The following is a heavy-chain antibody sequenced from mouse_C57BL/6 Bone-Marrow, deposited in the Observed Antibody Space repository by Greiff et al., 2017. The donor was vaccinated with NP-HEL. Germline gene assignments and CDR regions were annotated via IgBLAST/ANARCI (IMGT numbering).Heavy chain of an antibody. J-gene: IGHJ2*01. Sequence: VQLQQSGPELVKPGASVKISCKASGYTFTDYYMNWVKQSHGKSLEWIGDINPNNGGTSYNQKFKGKATLTVDKSSSTAYMELRSLTSEDSAVYYCASESVCTTGNYFDYWGQGTTLTVSS. CDR1: GYTFTDYY. D-gene: IGHD1-1*01. CDR2: INPNNGGT. V-gene: IGHV1-26*01. CDR3: ASESVCTTGNYFDY.